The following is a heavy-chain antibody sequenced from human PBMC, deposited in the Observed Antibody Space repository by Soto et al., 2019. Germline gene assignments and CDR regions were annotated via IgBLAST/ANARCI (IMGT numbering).Heavy chain of an antibody. CDR3: ATQNGATRRFFDY. V-gene: IGHV3-33*01. CDR2: IWYDGSNK. J-gene: IGHJ4*02. D-gene: IGHD1-26*01. Sequence: GGSLRLSCAASGFTFSSYGMHWVRQAPGKGLEWVAVIWYDGSNKYYADSVKGRFTISRDNSKNTLYLQMNSLRAEDTAVYYCATQNGATRRFFDYWGQGTLVTVSS. CDR1: GFTFSSYG.